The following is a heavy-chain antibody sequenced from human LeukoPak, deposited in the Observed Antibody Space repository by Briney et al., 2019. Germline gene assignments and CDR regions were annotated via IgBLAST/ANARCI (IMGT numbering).Heavy chain of an antibody. D-gene: IGHD3-9*01. CDR1: GFSFDDYA. Sequence: GGSLRLSCAASGFSFDDYAMHWVRQAPGKGLEWVSGISWNTHTIAYADSVKGRFTISRDNTKNSLYLEMNSLRTVDTAVYYCAKGGVTYYDILTFDPWGQGTRVTVSS. J-gene: IGHJ5*02. CDR3: AKGGVTYYDILTFDP. V-gene: IGHV3-9*01. CDR2: ISWNTHTI.